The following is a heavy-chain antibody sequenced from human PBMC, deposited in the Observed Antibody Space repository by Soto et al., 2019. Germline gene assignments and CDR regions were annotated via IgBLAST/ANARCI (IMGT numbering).Heavy chain of an antibody. CDR3: AKDKWDLVNWFDP. V-gene: IGHV3-30*18. CDR2: ISYDGSNK. D-gene: IGHD1-26*01. J-gene: IGHJ5*02. CDR1: GFTFSSYG. Sequence: QVQLVESGGGVVQPGRSLRLSCAASGFTFSSYGMHWVRQAPGKGLEWVAVISYDGSNKYYADSVKGRFTISRDNSKNTLYLQMNSLRAEDTAVYYCAKDKWDLVNWFDPWGQGTLVTVSS.